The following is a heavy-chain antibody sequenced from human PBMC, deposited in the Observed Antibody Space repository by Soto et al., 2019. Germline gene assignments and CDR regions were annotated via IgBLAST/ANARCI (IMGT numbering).Heavy chain of an antibody. J-gene: IGHJ4*02. V-gene: IGHV1-69*01. Sequence: QVQLVQSGAEVQKPGSSVKVSCKASGGTFGSYAISWVRQAPGQGLEWMGGIIPIFGTANYAQKFQGRVTITADESTSTAYMELSSLRSEDTAVYYCARDPPVAAPYGGSYFDYWGQGTLVTVSS. CDR2: IIPIFGTA. CDR3: ARDPPVAAPYGGSYFDY. CDR1: GGTFGSYA. D-gene: IGHD6-19*01.